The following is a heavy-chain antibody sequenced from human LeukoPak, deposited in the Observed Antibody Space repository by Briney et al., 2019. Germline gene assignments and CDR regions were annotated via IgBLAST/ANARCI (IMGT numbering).Heavy chain of an antibody. CDR2: ISGSGGRT. CDR3: AKIGGNVVY. J-gene: IGHJ4*02. Sequence: PGGSLRLSCEASGFTFSTYGINWVRQAPGKGLEWVSAISGSGGRTHYADSVKGRFTISRDNSKNTLYLQMNSLRAEDTAVYYCAKIGGNVVYWGQGTLVTVSS. D-gene: IGHD4-23*01. V-gene: IGHV3-23*01. CDR1: GFTFSTYG.